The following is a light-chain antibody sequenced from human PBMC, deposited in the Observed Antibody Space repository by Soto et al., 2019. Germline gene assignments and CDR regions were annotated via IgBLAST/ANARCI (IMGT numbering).Light chain of an antibody. CDR1: TGAVTDFHF. J-gene: IGLJ2*01. Sequence: QAVVTQEPSLTVSPGGTVTLTCGSSTGAVTDFHFPYWFQQKPGQAPRPLIHDTSNKHPWTPARFSGSLLGGKAALTLSGAQPEDEADYYCLVWHSGAVVFGGGTKLTVL. V-gene: IGLV7-46*01. CDR2: DTS. CDR3: LVWHSGAVV.